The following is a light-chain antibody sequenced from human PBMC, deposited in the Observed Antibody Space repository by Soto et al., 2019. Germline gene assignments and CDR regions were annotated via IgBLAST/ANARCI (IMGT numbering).Light chain of an antibody. CDR3: QQSHSTPYT. Sequence: EIVMTQSPATLSVSPGERATLSCRASQSVSTKLAWYRQKPGQAPRLLIFGASTRATGIPARFSGSGSGTEFTLTISSLQPEDLATYYCQQSHSTPYTFGQGTKLEI. J-gene: IGKJ2*01. CDR1: QSVSTK. V-gene: IGKV3-15*01. CDR2: GAS.